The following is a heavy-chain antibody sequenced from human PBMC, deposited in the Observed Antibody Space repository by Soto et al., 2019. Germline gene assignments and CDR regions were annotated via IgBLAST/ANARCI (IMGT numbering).Heavy chain of an antibody. V-gene: IGHV1-58*01. CDR1: GFTFTSSA. J-gene: IGHJ4*02. CDR2: IVVGSGNT. CDR3: AAEGGGYCSSTSCSPVGY. Sequence: GXSVKVSCKASGFTFTSSAVQWVRQARGQRLEWIGWIVVGSGNTNYAQKFQERVTITRDMSTSTAYMELSSLRSEDTAVYYCAAEGGGYCSSTSCSPVGYWGQGTLVTVSS. D-gene: IGHD2-2*01.